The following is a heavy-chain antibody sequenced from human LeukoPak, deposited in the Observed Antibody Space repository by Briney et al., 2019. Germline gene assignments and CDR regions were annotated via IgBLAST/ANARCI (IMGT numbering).Heavy chain of an antibody. J-gene: IGHJ6*02. V-gene: IGHV3-23*01. CDR2: ISGSGGST. D-gene: IGHD3-3*02. CDR1: GFTFSSYA. CDR3: ARDGVLDYNYYGMDV. Sequence: GGSLRLSCAASGFTFSSYAMSWVRQAPGKGLEWVSAISGSGGSTYYADSVKGRFTISRDNSKNSLYLQMNSLRAEDTAVYYCARDGVLDYNYYGMDVWGQGTTVTVSS.